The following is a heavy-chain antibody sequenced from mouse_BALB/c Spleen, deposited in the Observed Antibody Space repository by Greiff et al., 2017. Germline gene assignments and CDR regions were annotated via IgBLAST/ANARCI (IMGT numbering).Heavy chain of an antibody. V-gene: IGHV5-12-2*01. Sequence: DVKLQESGGGLVQPGGSLKLSCAASGFTFSSYTMSWVRQTPEKRLEWVAYISNGGGSTYYPDTVKGRFTISRDNAKNTLYLQMSSLKSEDTAMYYCARRYGNYGDAMDYWGQGTSVTVSS. CDR1: GFTFSSYT. CDR2: ISNGGGST. J-gene: IGHJ4*01. D-gene: IGHD2-10*02. CDR3: ARRYGNYGDAMDY.